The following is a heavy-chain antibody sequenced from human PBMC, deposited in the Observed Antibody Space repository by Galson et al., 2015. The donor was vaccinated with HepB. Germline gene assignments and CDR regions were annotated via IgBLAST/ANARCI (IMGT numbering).Heavy chain of an antibody. Sequence: TVSGDSISSAYYYWSWVRQPPGKGLEWIGYIFYSGTTKYNPSLKSRLTMSVDTSKNQFSLKLNSVTAADTAVYYCARENRIIAVGTGYYFDYWGQGTLVTVSS. CDR1: GDSISSAYYY. CDR3: ARENRIIAVGTGYYFDY. CDR2: IFYSGTT. J-gene: IGHJ4*02. V-gene: IGHV4-30-4*01. D-gene: IGHD6-19*01.